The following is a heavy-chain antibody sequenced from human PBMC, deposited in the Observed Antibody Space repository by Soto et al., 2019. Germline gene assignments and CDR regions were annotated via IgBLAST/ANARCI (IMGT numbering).Heavy chain of an antibody. J-gene: IGHJ4*02. Sequence: EVQLVESGGGLVQPGGSLRLSCAASGFTFSNYAMHWVRQAPGKGLEYVSAITHNGDSTYYANSVKGRFTISRDNSKNTLYLLMGNLRTADMAMYYCATMAVVESSSWSSFDYWGQGTLVTVSS. V-gene: IGHV3-64*01. CDR3: ATMAVVESSSWSSFDY. CDR1: GFTFSNYA. CDR2: ITHNGDST. D-gene: IGHD6-13*01.